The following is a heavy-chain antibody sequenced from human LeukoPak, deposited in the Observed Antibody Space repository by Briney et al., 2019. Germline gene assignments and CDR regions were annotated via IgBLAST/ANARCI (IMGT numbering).Heavy chain of an antibody. CDR1: GYSFTSYW. V-gene: IGHV5-51*01. CDR2: IYPGDSDT. CDR3: ARQPALAARGQFFISFDY. D-gene: IGHD6-6*01. J-gene: IGHJ4*02. Sequence: GESLKISCKGSGYSFTSYWIGWVRQMPGKGLEWMGMIYPGDSDTRYSPSFQGQVTISADKSISTAYLQWSSLKASDTAMYYCARQPALAARGQFFISFDYWGQGTLVTVSS.